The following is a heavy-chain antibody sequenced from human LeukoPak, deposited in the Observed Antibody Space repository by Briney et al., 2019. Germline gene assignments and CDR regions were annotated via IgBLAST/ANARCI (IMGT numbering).Heavy chain of an antibody. D-gene: IGHD1-1*01. Sequence: NPSETLSLTCTVSGGSVSSSYYWGWIRQPPGKGLEWIGSICSGGNIRSNPSLESRVTISVDSSRSHFFLQLTSATAADTAVYFCAGDGPWKSDYWGQGTLVTVSS. J-gene: IGHJ4*02. CDR2: ICSGGNI. CDR1: GGSVSSSYY. V-gene: IGHV4-39*02. CDR3: AGDGPWKSDY.